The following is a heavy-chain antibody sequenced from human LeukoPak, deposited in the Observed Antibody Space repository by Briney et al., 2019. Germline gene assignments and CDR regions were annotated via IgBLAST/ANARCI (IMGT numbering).Heavy chain of an antibody. CDR2: IIPLLGIA. D-gene: IGHD5-12*01. CDR1: GGSFSTYA. Sequence: GASVKVSCKASGGSFSTYAINWVRQAPGQGLEWMGRIIPLLGIANYAQKFQGSVTFTADKSTSTAYMELSSLISEDTAVYYCWKFGGYEERGDDYWGQGTLVTVSS. CDR3: WKFGGYEERGDDY. J-gene: IGHJ4*02. V-gene: IGHV1-69*04.